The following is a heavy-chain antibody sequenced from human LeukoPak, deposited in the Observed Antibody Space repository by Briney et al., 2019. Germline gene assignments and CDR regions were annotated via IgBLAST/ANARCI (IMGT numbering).Heavy chain of an antibody. CDR2: IRGSGANT. Sequence: GGSLRLSCAASGFTFSSYEMNWVRQTPGKGLEWVSLIRGSGANTYYADSVKGRFTMSRDNSKNTLYLQLNSLRAEDTAVYYCAKGPKQQLVGSRGHYFDYWGQGTLVTVSS. D-gene: IGHD6-13*01. CDR3: AKGPKQQLVGSRGHYFDY. J-gene: IGHJ4*02. CDR1: GFTFSSYE. V-gene: IGHV3-23*01.